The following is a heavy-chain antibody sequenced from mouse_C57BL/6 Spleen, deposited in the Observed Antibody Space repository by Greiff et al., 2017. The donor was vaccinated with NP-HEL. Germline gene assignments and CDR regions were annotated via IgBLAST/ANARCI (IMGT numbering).Heavy chain of an antibody. Sequence: DVKLQESGPGLVKPSQSLSLTCSVTGYSITSGYYWNWIRQFPGNKLEWMGYISYDGSNNYNPSLKNRISITRDTSKNQFFLKLNSVTTEDTATYYSARLYYDYDHRYFDVWGTGTTVTVSS. J-gene: IGHJ1*03. D-gene: IGHD2-4*01. V-gene: IGHV3-6*01. CDR3: ARLYYDYDHRYFDV. CDR1: GYSITSGYY. CDR2: ISYDGSN.